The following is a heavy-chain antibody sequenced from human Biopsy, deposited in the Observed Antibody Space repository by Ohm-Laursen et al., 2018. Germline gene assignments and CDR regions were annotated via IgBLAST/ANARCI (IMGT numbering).Heavy chain of an antibody. Sequence: SLRLSCTASGFPFDDYAMHWVRQVPGKGLEWVAGIHWNSGVIDYVDSVKGRSTISRDNAKNSLYLQLNSLRTEDTAFYYCARAYGNDFYRDAFDLWGQGTVVPVS. D-gene: IGHD3-10*01. CDR2: IHWNSGVI. CDR3: ARAYGNDFYRDAFDL. CDR1: GFPFDDYA. J-gene: IGHJ3*01. V-gene: IGHV3-9*01.